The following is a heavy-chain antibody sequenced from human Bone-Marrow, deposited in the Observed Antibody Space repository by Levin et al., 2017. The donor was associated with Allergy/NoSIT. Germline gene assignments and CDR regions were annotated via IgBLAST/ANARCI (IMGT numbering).Heavy chain of an antibody. J-gene: IGHJ6*02. CDR1: GLTFSSYA. V-gene: IGHV3-30-3*01. Sequence: GGSLRLSCAASGLTFSSYAMHWVRQAPGKGLEWVSLISYNGSNKHYADSVKGRFTISRDNSKNTLYLEMNSLRADDTAVYYCARTSQFQLLYSSYYGMDVWGQGTTVTVS. CDR2: ISYNGSNK. CDR3: ARTSQFQLLYSSYYGMDV. D-gene: IGHD2-2*02.